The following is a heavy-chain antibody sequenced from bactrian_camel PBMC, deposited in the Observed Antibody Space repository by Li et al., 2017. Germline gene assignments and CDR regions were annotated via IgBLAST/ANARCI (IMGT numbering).Heavy chain of an antibody. CDR2: IDGDGYP. Sequence: QVQLVESGGGLVQPGGSLRLSCKSSDDPYRSYCMGWFRQAPGKEREGVAAIDGDGYPVYGESVKGRFAISKDNPKSTVCLQMNGLKPEDTSMYYCAADSRTWSSCGPSALSTGPTGARGPRSPSP. CDR1: DDPYRSYC. V-gene: IGHV3S9*01. J-gene: IGHJ4*01. D-gene: IGHD2*01. CDR3: AADSRTWSSCGPSALSTGPT.